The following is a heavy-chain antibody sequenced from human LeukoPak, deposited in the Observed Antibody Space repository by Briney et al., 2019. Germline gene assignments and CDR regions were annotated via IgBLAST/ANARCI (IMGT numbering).Heavy chain of an antibody. V-gene: IGHV1-2*02. J-gene: IGHJ5*02. CDR1: GYTFTGYY. Sequence: ASVKVSCKAPGYTFTGYYMHWVRQAPGQGLEWMGWINPNSGGTNYAQKFQGRVTMTRDTSISTAYMELSRLRSDDTAVYYCASSSLSVVPAASWFDPWGQGTLVTVSS. D-gene: IGHD2-2*01. CDR2: INPNSGGT. CDR3: ASSSLSVVPAASWFDP.